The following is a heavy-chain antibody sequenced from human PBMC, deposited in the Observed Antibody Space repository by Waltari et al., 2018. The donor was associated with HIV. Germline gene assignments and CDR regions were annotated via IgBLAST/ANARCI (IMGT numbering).Heavy chain of an antibody. Sequence: QLQLQESGPGLVKPSETLSLTCTVSGGSISSSSYYWGWIRQPPGKGLEWIGSIYYSGSTYYNPSLKSRVTISVDTSKNQFSLKLSSVTAADTAVYYCARGGEDILTATADYWGQGTLVTVSS. D-gene: IGHD3-9*01. CDR1: GGSISSSSYY. J-gene: IGHJ4*02. CDR2: IYYSGST. V-gene: IGHV4-39*01. CDR3: ARGGEDILTATADY.